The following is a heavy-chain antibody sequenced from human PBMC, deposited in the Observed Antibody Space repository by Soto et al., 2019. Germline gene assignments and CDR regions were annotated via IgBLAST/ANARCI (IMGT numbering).Heavy chain of an antibody. Sequence: SSPLSISFAVSGGSISSSNWWSWVRQPPGKGLEWIGEIYHSGSTNYNPSLKSRVTISVDKSKNQFSLKLSSVTAADTAVYYCARGVGYSSGWYPNDYFDYWGQGTLVTVSS. V-gene: IGHV4-4*02. CDR1: GGSISSSNW. CDR2: IYHSGST. CDR3: ARGVGYSSGWYPNDYFDY. D-gene: IGHD6-19*01. J-gene: IGHJ4*02.